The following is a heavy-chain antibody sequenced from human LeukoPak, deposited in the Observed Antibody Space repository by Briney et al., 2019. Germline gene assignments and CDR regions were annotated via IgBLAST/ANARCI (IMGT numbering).Heavy chain of an antibody. Sequence: PGGSLRLSCAASGLTFSSHWMHWVRQAPGKGLVWVSRITNDGSSTTYADSVKGRFTISRDNAKNMLYLQVNSLRAEDTAVYYCARGPVGSYYGHGAEYGMDVWGQGTTVTVSS. CDR3: ARGPVGSYYGHGAEYGMDV. CDR1: GLTFSSHW. J-gene: IGHJ6*02. D-gene: IGHD1-26*01. CDR2: ITNDGSST. V-gene: IGHV3-74*01.